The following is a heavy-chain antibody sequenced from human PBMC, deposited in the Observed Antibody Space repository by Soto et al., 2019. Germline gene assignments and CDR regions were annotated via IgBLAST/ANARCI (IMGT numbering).Heavy chain of an antibody. CDR1: GFTFSSYT. Sequence: GGSLRLSCAASGFTFSSYTMTWVRQAPGKGLEWISVIIGSGTSKYYADSVKGRFTISRDNSKNTLYLQMNSLRTEDTAMYYCARDDEDGSYCDLGYWGQGTLVTVSS. V-gene: IGHV3-23*01. CDR2: IIGSGTSK. D-gene: IGHD3-10*01. J-gene: IGHJ4*02. CDR3: ARDDEDGSYCDLGY.